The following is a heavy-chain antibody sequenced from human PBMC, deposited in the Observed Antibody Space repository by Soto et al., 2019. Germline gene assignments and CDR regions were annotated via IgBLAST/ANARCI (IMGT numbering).Heavy chain of an antibody. J-gene: IGHJ3*02. CDR3: ARASYVDPAFDI. V-gene: IGHV1-8*01. CDR1: GYTFTSYD. D-gene: IGHD3-16*01. CDR2: VNPNSGNT. Sequence: QVQLVQSGAEVKRPGASVKVSCKASGYTFTSYDFNWVRQAPGQGLEWMGWVNPNSGNTDYAQKSLSTVTMTRNPSIRTAYMELSSLRSEDTAVYYCARASYVDPAFDIWGQGTMVTVSS.